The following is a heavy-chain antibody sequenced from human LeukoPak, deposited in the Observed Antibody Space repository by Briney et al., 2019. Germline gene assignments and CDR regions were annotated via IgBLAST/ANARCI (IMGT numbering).Heavy chain of an antibody. D-gene: IGHD1-26*01. J-gene: IGHJ4*02. CDR1: GYTFTGYY. CDR2: INPNSGGT. Sequence: GASVKVSCKASGYTFTGYYMHWVRQAPGQGLEWMGWINPNSGGTNYAQKFQGRVTMTRDTSISTAYMELSRLRSGDTAVYYCARVAGGSSLHFHYWGQGTLVTVSS. CDR3: ARVAGGSSLHFHY. V-gene: IGHV1-2*02.